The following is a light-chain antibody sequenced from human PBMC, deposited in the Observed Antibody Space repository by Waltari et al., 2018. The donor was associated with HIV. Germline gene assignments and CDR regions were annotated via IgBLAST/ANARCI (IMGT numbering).Light chain of an antibody. Sequence: QSALTQPASVSGSPGQSITISCTGSTSDFGLYNFISWYQQHPGGVPKVIISEVSSRPSGVSSRFSVSKSGNTASLTISWLQTEDEADYYCTSFTSNYTVMFGGGTKVTVL. CDR2: EVS. V-gene: IGLV2-14*01. CDR1: TSDFGLYNF. CDR3: TSFTSNYTVM. J-gene: IGLJ3*02.